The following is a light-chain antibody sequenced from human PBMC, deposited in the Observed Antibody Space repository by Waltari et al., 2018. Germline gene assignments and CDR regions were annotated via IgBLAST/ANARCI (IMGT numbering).Light chain of an antibody. CDR1: SNDVGGYNS. Sequence: QSALTQPASVSGSPGQSVTIFCAGTSNDVGGYNSVSWYQEHPGQAPRVIIYDVSDRPSGVPDRFSGSKSGNTASLTSSGLQAEDEADYYCSSQSSNDVVLFGGGTKLTVL. V-gene: IGLV2-14*01. CDR2: DVS. J-gene: IGLJ2*01. CDR3: SSQSSNDVVL.